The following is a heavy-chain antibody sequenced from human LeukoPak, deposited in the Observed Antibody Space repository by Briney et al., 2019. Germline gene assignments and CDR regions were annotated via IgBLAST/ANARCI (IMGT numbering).Heavy chain of an antibody. CDR3: ARDRGYYGSGSYYKRLGDYYGMDV. CDR2: IYHSGST. V-gene: IGHV4-4*02. Sequence: SETLSLTCAVSGGSISSSNWWSWVRQPPGKGLEWIGEIYHSGSTNYNPSLKSRVTISVDKSKNQFSLKLSSVTAADTAVYYCARDRGYYGSGSYYKRLGDYYGMDVWGQGTTVTVSS. J-gene: IGHJ6*02. CDR1: GGSISSSNW. D-gene: IGHD3-10*01.